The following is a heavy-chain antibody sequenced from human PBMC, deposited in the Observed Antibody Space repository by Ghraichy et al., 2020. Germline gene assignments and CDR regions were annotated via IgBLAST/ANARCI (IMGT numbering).Heavy chain of an antibody. J-gene: IGHJ4*02. D-gene: IGHD3-16*01. Sequence: GGSLRLSCAASGFTFSRYWMHWVRQAPGKGLVWVSRISSDGSTTTYADSVKGRFTISRDNAKNTLSLQMNSLRPEDTAVYYCARGVGLASESLWGQGTLVTVSS. CDR3: ARGVGLASESL. V-gene: IGHV3-74*01. CDR2: ISSDGSTT. CDR1: GFTFSRYW.